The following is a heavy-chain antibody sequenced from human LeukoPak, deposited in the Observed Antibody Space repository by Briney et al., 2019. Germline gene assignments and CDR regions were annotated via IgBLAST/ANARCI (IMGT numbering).Heavy chain of an antibody. J-gene: IGHJ5*02. CDR1: GFTFSSYA. V-gene: IGHV3-30-3*01. Sequence: PGGSLRLSCAASGFTFSSYAMHWVRQAPGKGLEWVAVISYDGSNKYYADSVKGRFTISRDNSKNTLYLQMNSLRVEDTAVYFCARGMDTLDPWGQGTLVTVSS. CDR3: ARGMDTLDP. CDR2: ISYDGSNK. D-gene: IGHD5-18*01.